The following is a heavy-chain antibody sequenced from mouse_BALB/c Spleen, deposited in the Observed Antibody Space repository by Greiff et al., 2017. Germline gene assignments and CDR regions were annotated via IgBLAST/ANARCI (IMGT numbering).Heavy chain of an antibody. CDR2: ISSGGSYT. J-gene: IGHJ4*01. D-gene: IGHD2-3*01. CDR3: ARDEVNDGYAMDY. CDR1: GFTFSSYA. V-gene: IGHV5-9-4*01. Sequence: EVKVVESGGGLVKPGGSLKLSCAASGFTFSSYAMSWVRQSPEKRLEWVAEISSGGSYTYYPDTVTGRFTISRDNAKNTLYLEMSSLRSEDTAMYYCARDEVNDGYAMDYWGQGTSVTVSS.